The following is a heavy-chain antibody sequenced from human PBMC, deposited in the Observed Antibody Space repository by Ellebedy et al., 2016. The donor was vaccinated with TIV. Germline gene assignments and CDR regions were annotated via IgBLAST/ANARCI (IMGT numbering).Heavy chain of an antibody. D-gene: IGHD3-10*01. CDR2: IYYSGST. J-gene: IGHJ3*02. CDR1: GGSISSYY. CDR3: AREMRGGAFDI. Sequence: SETLSLTXTVSGGSISSYYWSWIRQPPGKGLEWIGYIYYSGSTNYNPSLKSRVTISVDTSKNQFSLKLSSVTAADTAVYYCAREMRGGAFDIWGQGTMVTVSS. V-gene: IGHV4-59*01.